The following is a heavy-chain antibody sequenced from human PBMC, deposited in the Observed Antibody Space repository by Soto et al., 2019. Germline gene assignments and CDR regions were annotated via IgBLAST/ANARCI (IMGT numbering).Heavy chain of an antibody. CDR3: ARLVLTWSTYYYDRSGNGDWFDP. CDR1: GFNFSTYE. V-gene: IGHV3-48*03. D-gene: IGHD3-22*01. J-gene: IGHJ5*02. Sequence: GGSLRLSCAASGFNFSTYEMNWVRQAPGKGLEWVSYISRSGTPSYYTDSVKGRFTISRDNAKNSLYLQMNSLRAEDTAVYYCARLVLTWSTYYYDRSGNGDWFDPWGQGTLVTVSS. CDR2: ISRSGTPS.